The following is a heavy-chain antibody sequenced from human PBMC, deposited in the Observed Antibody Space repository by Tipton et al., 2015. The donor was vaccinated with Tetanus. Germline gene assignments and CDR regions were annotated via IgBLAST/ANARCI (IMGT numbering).Heavy chain of an antibody. J-gene: IGHJ4*02. D-gene: IGHD2-8*01. CDR1: GYIFNNYW. CDR3: ARAHCTDGVCNFDF. CDR2: IYPGDPDT. V-gene: IGHV5-51*01. Sequence: QLVQSGAEVKKPGESLKISCKGSGYIFNNYWIGWVRQKPGKGLEWMGIIYPGDPDTRYSPSFQGQVTISVDKSINTAYLQWSSLKASDTSMFYCARAHCTDGVCNFDFWGQGALVTVAS.